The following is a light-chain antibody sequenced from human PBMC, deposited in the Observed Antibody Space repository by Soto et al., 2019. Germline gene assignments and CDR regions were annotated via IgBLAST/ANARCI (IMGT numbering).Light chain of an antibody. CDR2: EVS. Sequence: QSALTQPPSASGSPGQSVTISCIGTSSDVGGYNYVSWYQQHPGKAPKLMIYEVSKRPSGVPDRFSGSKSGNTASPTVSGLQAEDEADYYCSSYAASNNLGVFGGGTKLTVL. J-gene: IGLJ2*01. CDR1: SSDVGGYNY. CDR3: SSYAASNNLGV. V-gene: IGLV2-8*01.